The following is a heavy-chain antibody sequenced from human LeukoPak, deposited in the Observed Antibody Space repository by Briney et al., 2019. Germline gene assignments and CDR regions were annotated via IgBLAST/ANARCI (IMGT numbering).Heavy chain of an antibody. CDR2: IRYSGST. V-gene: IGHV4-59*01. D-gene: IGHD4-23*01. Sequence: PSETLSLTCTVSGGSISSYYWSWIRQPPGKGLEWIGYIRYSGSTNYNPSLKSRVTISVDTSKNQFSLKLSSVTAADTAVYYCARVYGGNSGDDYWGQGTLVTVSS. J-gene: IGHJ4*02. CDR1: GGSISSYY. CDR3: ARVYGGNSGDDY.